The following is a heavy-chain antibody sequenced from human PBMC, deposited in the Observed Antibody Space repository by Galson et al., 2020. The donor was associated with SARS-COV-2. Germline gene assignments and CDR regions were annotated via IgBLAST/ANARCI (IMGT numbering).Heavy chain of an antibody. D-gene: IGHD3-10*01. CDR2: ISYDGSNK. CDR3: ASDGQLGLLWFGELQTQVYFDY. Sequence: GESPKIPCAASGFTLSSYAMHWVRQAPGKGLEWVAVISYDGSNKYYADSVKGRFTISRDNSKNTLYLQMNSPRAEDTAVYYCASDGQLGLLWFGELQTQVYFDYWGQGTLVTVSS. V-gene: IGHV3-30*04. CDR1: GFTLSSYA. J-gene: IGHJ4*02.